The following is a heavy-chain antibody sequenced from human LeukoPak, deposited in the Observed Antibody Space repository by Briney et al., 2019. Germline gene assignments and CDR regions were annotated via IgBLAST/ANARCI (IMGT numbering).Heavy chain of an antibody. V-gene: IGHV4-59*01. CDR1: GGSITSYY. J-gene: IGHJ6*02. CDR3: AREAPLGYYYYSMDV. Sequence: ETLSLTCTVSGGSITSYYWSWIRQPPGKGLEWIGYIYYSGSTNYNPSLKSRVTISVDTSKNQFSLKLSSVTAADTAVYYCAREAPLGYYYYSMDVWGQGTTVSVSS. D-gene: IGHD7-27*01. CDR2: IYYSGST.